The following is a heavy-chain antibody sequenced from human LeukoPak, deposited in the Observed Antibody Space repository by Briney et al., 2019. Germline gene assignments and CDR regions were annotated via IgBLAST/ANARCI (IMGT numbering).Heavy chain of an antibody. V-gene: IGHV3-11*04. Sequence: GGSLRLSCAASGFTFSDYYMSWIRQAPGKGLEWLSYISSRGIDIYYADSVKGRFTISRDNAKNSLYLQMNSPRAEDTSIYYCARDRHGYSYGYLPDYWGQGTLVTVSS. D-gene: IGHD5-18*01. CDR1: GFTFSDYY. CDR2: ISSRGIDI. J-gene: IGHJ4*02. CDR3: ARDRHGYSYGYLPDY.